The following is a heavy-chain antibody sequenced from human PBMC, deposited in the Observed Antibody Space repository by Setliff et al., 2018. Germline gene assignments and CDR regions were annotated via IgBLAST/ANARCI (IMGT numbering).Heavy chain of an antibody. D-gene: IGHD1-26*01. Sequence: ASVKVSCKVSGSTVTESSMHWVRQAPGKGLEWMGGFDPEDGERIYAQHFQGRVTMTRDTSINTAYMELGSLTSDDTAFYYCVRSGKFGMRFWFDQWGQGTLVTVSS. CDR2: FDPEDGER. J-gene: IGHJ5*02. V-gene: IGHV1-24*01. CDR3: VRSGKFGMRFWFDQ. CDR1: GSTVTESS.